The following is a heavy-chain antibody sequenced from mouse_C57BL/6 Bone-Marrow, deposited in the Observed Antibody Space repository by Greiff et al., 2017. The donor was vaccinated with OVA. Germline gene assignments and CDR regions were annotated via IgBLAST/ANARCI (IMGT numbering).Heavy chain of an antibody. J-gene: IGHJ3*01. Sequence: VQLQQPGAELVKPGASVKLSCKASGYTFTSYWMQWVKQRPGQGLEWIGEIAPSDSYTNYNQKFKGKAPLTVYTSSSTAYMQLSSLTSEDAAVYYCAREIYYYGSSYFAYWGQGTLVTVSA. D-gene: IGHD1-1*01. CDR2: IAPSDSYT. CDR3: AREIYYYGSSYFAY. V-gene: IGHV1-50*01. CDR1: GYTFTSYW.